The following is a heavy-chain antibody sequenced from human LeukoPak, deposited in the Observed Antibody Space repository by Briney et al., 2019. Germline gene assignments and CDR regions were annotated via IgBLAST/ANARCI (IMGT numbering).Heavy chain of an antibody. V-gene: IGHV3-66*01. J-gene: IGHJ6*02. CDR3: ARDRSYYDSSGYYYYYGMDV. CDR2: IYSGGST. Sequence: GGSLRLFCAASGFTVSSNYMSWVRQAPGKGLEWVSVIYSGGSTYYADSVKGRFTISRDNSKNTLYLQMNSLRAEDTAVYYCARDRSYYDSSGYYYYYGMDVWGQGTTVTVSS. CDR1: GFTVSSNY. D-gene: IGHD3-22*01.